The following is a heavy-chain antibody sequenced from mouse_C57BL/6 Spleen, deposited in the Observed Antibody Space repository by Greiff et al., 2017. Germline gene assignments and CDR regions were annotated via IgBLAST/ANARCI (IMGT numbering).Heavy chain of an antibody. CDR3: ARREGAITSGAMDY. CDR1: GFTFSDYG. Sequence: EVQLVESGGGLVKPGGSLKLSCAASGFTFSDYGMHWVRQAPEKGLEWVAYISSGSSTIYYADTVKGRFTISRDNAKNTLFLQMTSLRSEDTAMYYCARREGAITSGAMDYWGQGTSVTVSS. D-gene: IGHD1-1*01. CDR2: ISSGSSTI. V-gene: IGHV5-17*01. J-gene: IGHJ4*01.